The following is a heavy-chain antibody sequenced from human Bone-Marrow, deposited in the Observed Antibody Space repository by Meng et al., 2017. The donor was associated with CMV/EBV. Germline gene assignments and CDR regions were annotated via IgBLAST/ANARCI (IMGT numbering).Heavy chain of an antibody. CDR3: ARSLRRQWLTPLDY. J-gene: IGHJ4*02. D-gene: IGHD6-19*01. CDR2: IYYSGST. V-gene: IGHV4-39*01. Sequence: GSLRLSCTVSGGSISSSSYYWGWIRQPPGKGLEWIGSIYYSGSTYYNPSLKSRVTISVDTSKNQFSLKLSSVTAADTAVHYCARSLRRQWLTPLDYWGQGTLVTVSS. CDR1: GGSISSSSYY.